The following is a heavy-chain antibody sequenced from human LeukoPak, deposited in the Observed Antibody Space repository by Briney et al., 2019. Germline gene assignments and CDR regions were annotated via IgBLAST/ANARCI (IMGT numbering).Heavy chain of an antibody. D-gene: IGHD3-10*01. J-gene: IGHJ4*02. CDR1: GFAFSGYA. Sequence: GGSLRPSCAASGFAFSGYAMSWVRQAPGKGLEWVSAITDSGDSTYHADSVKGRFTISRDNSKNTLYLQMNSLRVGDTAEYYCTKGSRSSRPYYFDYWGQGTLVTVSS. CDR2: ITDSGDST. CDR3: TKGSRSSRPYYFDY. V-gene: IGHV3-23*01.